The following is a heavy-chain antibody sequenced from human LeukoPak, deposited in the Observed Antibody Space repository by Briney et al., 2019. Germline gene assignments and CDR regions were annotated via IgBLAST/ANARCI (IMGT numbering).Heavy chain of an antibody. D-gene: IGHD6-19*01. CDR1: GFTVSSNY. CDR2: IHSGDST. V-gene: IGHV3-53*01. J-gene: IGHJ6*02. CDR3: ARGESKYSSGWYLWYGMDV. Sequence: PGGSLRLSCAASGFTVSSNYMNWVRQAPGKGLEWVSLIHSGDSTYYAGSVKGRFTISRDNSKNTLYLQMNSLRAEDTAVYYCARGESKYSSGWYLWYGMDVWGQGTTVTVSS.